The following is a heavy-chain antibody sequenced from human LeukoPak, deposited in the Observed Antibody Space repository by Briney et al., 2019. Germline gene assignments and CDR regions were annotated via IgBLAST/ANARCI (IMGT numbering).Heavy chain of an antibody. Sequence: GGSLRLSCAASGFTFSRYSMNWVRQAPGKGLEWVSFIYSGGNTYYADSVKGRFTISRDNSKNTVHLQMNSLRAEDTAMYYCARRAGDYSHPYDYWGQGTLVTVSS. CDR3: ARRAGDYSHPYDY. CDR2: IYSGGNT. D-gene: IGHD3-22*01. V-gene: IGHV3-53*01. J-gene: IGHJ4*02. CDR1: GFTFSRYS.